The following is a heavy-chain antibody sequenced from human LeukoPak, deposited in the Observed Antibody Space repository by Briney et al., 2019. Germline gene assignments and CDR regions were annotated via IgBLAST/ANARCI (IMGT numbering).Heavy chain of an antibody. J-gene: IGHJ4*02. Sequence: GGSLRLSCAASGFTFSSYGMHWVRQAPGKGLEWVAVIWYDGSNKYYADSVKGRFTISRDNAKNSLYLQMNSLRAGDTAVYYCAKLIYCSGGSCRDYWGQGTLVTVSS. CDR2: IWYDGSNK. V-gene: IGHV3-33*03. CDR1: GFTFSSYG. CDR3: AKLIYCSGGSCRDY. D-gene: IGHD2-15*01.